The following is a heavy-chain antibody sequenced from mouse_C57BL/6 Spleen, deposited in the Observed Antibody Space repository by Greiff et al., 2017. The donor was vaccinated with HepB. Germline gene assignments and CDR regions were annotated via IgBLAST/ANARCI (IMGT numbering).Heavy chain of an antibody. D-gene: IGHD3-3*01. Sequence: VQLQQSGPELVKPGASVKISCKASGYAFSSSWMNWVKQRPGKGLEWIGRIYPGDGDTNYNGKFKGKATLTADKSSSTAYMQLSSLTSEDSAVYCCARLRDNGYWGQGTTLTVSS. CDR2: IYPGDGDT. J-gene: IGHJ2*01. V-gene: IGHV1-82*01. CDR1: GYAFSSSW. CDR3: ARLRDNGY.